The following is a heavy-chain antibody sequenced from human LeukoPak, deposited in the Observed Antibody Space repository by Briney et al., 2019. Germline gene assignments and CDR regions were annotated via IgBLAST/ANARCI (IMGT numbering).Heavy chain of an antibody. Sequence: GGSLRLSCAASGFTMSTYWMSWVRRAPGKGLEWVASIKQGGSEQHYVESVKGRFTISRDNVKNSLYLQMNSLRAEDTAVYYCASAGTSYGDQFFDYWGQGTLVTVSS. CDR2: IKQGGSEQ. CDR1: GFTMSTYW. CDR3: ASAGTSYGDQFFDY. V-gene: IGHV3-7*01. J-gene: IGHJ4*02. D-gene: IGHD4-17*01.